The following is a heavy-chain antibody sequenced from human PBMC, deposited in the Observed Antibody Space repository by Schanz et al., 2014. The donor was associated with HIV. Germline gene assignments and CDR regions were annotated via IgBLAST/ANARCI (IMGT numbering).Heavy chain of an antibody. J-gene: IGHJ6*02. CDR3: AKDRNQYDSRYIGKGNYYYYYGIDV. V-gene: IGHV3-30*18. Sequence: VQLVESGGGLVEPGGSLRLSCAASGFSFDNYGMHWVRQAPGKGLEWVAVISYDGSNKKYANSVKGRFTISRDNSKNTVYLQAKSLRPEDTAVYYCAKDRNQYDSRYIGKGNYYYYYGIDVWGQGTTVTVSS. CDR1: GFSFDNYG. D-gene: IGHD3-22*01. CDR2: ISYDGSNK.